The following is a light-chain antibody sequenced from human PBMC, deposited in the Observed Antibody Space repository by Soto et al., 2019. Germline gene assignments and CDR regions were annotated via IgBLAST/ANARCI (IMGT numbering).Light chain of an antibody. Sequence: DIQMTQSPFSLSASVGDRVTITCRASQGIRNYLGWFQQKPGEAPKRLIYATSSLEGGVPSRFSGSGSGTEFTLTISSLQPEDFATDYCLQHNSYPYTFGQGTKLEIK. J-gene: IGKJ2*01. CDR3: LQHNSYPYT. CDR1: QGIRNY. V-gene: IGKV1-17*01. CDR2: ATS.